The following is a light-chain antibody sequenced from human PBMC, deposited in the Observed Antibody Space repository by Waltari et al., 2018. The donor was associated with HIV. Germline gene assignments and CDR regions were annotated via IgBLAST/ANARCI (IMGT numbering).Light chain of an antibody. J-gene: IGLJ2*01. CDR3: SSFANRDGFYVL. V-gene: IGLV2-8*01. Sequence: QYVLTQPPSASGSPGQSVTLSCTGTNSAIGTYDYVSWSQQHPGKAPKLVIAEVTKPPSGVSDRFSGSKSGNTAFLTVSGLQAEDEADYYCSSFANRDGFYVLFGGGTRLTVL. CDR2: EVT. CDR1: NSAIGTYDY.